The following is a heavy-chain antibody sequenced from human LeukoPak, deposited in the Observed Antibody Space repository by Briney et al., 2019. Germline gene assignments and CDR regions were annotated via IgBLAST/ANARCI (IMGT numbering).Heavy chain of an antibody. Sequence: GGSLRLSCAASGFTVSSNYMSWVRQAPGKGLEWVSVICSGGSTYYADSVKGRFTISRDNSKNTLYLQMNSLRAEDTAVYYCAREDSSGWYRSGYFDYWGQGTLVTVSS. CDR1: GFTVSSNY. D-gene: IGHD6-19*01. V-gene: IGHV3-53*01. J-gene: IGHJ4*02. CDR3: AREDSSGWYRSGYFDY. CDR2: ICSGGST.